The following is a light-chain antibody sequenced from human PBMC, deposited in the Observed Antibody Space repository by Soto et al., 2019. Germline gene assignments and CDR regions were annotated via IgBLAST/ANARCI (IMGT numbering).Light chain of an antibody. CDR2: EVN. CDR3: SSYAGIITPWI. J-gene: IGLJ3*02. Sequence: QSALIQPASVSGSPGQSITISCTGTNSDVGRYNFVSWYQQHPGKAPKLIIYEVNNRPSGVSNRFSGSKSGNTASLTISGLQTEDEADYYCSSYAGIITPWIFGGGTKLTVL. V-gene: IGLV2-14*01. CDR1: NSDVGRYNF.